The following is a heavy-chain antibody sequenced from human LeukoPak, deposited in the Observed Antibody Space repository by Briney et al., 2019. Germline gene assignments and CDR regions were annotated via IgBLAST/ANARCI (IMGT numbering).Heavy chain of an antibody. V-gene: IGHV3-66*01. Sequence: GGSLRLSCAASGFTVSSNYMTWVRQAPGKGLECVSIIHSGGSTDYADSVKGRFTISRDNSKNTLYLQMNSLRAEDTAVYYCAKVITFGGVIVPPFDYWGQGTLVTVSS. CDR1: GFTVSSNY. J-gene: IGHJ4*02. CDR2: IHSGGST. D-gene: IGHD3-16*02. CDR3: AKVITFGGVIVPPFDY.